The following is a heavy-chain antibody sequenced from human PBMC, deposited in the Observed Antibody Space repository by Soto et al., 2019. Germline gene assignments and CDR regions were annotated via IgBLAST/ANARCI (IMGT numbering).Heavy chain of an antibody. V-gene: IGHV4-30-4*01. D-gene: IGHD2-15*01. J-gene: IGHJ6*02. CDR1: GGSISSGDYY. Sequence: QVQLQESGPGLVKPSQTLSLTCTVSGGSISSGDYYWSWIRQPPGKGLEWIGYIYYSGSTYYNPSHKSRVTISVDTSKNQFSLQLSSVTAADTAVYYCARDLSGGGGMDVWGQGTTVTVSS. CDR2: IYYSGST. CDR3: ARDLSGGGGMDV.